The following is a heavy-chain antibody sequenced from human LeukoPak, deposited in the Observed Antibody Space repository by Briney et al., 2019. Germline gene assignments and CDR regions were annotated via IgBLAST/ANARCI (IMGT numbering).Heavy chain of an antibody. Sequence: SEPLSLTCTVSGGSISSGSYYWSWIRQPAGKGLVWLGCIYTSGITNYNPALKSRVTISVDTSKNQFSLKLSSVTAADTAVYYCARTPGASSYNCSGGSCYSGRYYYYYMDVWGKGTTVTVSS. J-gene: IGHJ6*03. CDR3: ARTPGASSYNCSGGSCYSGRYYYYYMDV. CDR1: GGSISSGSYY. V-gene: IGHV4-61*02. D-gene: IGHD2-15*01. CDR2: IYTSGIT.